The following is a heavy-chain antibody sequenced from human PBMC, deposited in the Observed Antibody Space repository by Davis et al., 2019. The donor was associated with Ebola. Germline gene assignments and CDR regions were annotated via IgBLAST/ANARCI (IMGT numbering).Heavy chain of an antibody. CDR2: IYDHST. V-gene: IGHV3-53*05. J-gene: IGHJ4*02. CDR3: ATTQWLREFDN. CDR1: EFTFSSYW. Sequence: GESLKISCAASEFTFSSYWMSWVRQAPGKGLEWVSVIYDHSTAYADSVRGRFIISRDKSNNTLYLEMNSLRVDDTAVYYCATTQWLREFDNWGQGTLVTVSS. D-gene: IGHD6-19*01.